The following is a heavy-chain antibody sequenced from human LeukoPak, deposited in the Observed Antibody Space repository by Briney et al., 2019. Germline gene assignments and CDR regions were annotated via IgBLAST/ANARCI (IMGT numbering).Heavy chain of an antibody. CDR1: GYTFTGYY. D-gene: IGHD3-10*01. V-gene: IGHV1-2*06. J-gene: IGHJ6*03. Sequence: ASVKVSCKASGYTFTGYYMHWVRQAPGQGLEWMGRINPNSGGTNYAQKFQGRVTMTRDTSISTAYMELSRLRSDDTAVYYCARGNNYGSGSYYYYHMDVWGKGTTVTVSS. CDR2: INPNSGGT. CDR3: ARGNNYGSGSYYYYHMDV.